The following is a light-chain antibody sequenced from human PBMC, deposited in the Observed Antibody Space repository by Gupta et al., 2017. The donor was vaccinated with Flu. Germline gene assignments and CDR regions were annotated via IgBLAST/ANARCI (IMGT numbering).Light chain of an antibody. CDR3: QQYGSSPRT. CDR1: QSVSSSY. V-gene: IGKV3-20*01. Sequence: ERATLSCRASQSVSSSYLAWYQQKPGQAPRLLIYDASSRATGIPDRFSGSESGTDFTLTISRLEPEDFAVYYCQQYGSSPRTFGQGTKVEIK. CDR2: DAS. J-gene: IGKJ1*01.